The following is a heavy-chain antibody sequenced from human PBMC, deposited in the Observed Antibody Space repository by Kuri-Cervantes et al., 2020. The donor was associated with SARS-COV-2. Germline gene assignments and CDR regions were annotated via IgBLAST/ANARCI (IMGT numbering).Heavy chain of an antibody. CDR2: ISAYNGDT. CDR3: AFDYGDYDFRLY. Sequence: ASVKVSCKASGYIFTSFDISWVRQAPGQGLEWMGWISAYNGDTNYAQNVQGRVTMTTDTSTNTAYMELRSLRSDDTAVYYCAFDYGDYDFRLYWGQGTLVTVSS. J-gene: IGHJ4*02. D-gene: IGHD4-17*01. V-gene: IGHV1-18*01. CDR1: GYIFTSFD.